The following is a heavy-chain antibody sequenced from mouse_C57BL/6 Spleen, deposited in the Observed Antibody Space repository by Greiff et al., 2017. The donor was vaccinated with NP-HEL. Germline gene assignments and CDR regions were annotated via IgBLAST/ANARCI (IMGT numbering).Heavy chain of an antibody. CDR2: IDPSDSET. V-gene: IGHV1-52*01. Sequence: QVQLQQPGAELVRPGSSVKLSCKASGYTFTSYWMHWVKQRPIQGLEWIGNIDPSDSETHYNQKFKDKATLTVDKSSSTAYMQLSSLTSEDSAVYYCARFTTVVEGYFDYWGQGTTLTVSS. CDR1: GYTFTSYW. J-gene: IGHJ2*01. D-gene: IGHD1-1*01. CDR3: ARFTTVVEGYFDY.